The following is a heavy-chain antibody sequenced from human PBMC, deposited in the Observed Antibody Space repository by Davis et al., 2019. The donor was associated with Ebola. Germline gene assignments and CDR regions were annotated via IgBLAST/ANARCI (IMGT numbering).Heavy chain of an antibody. CDR2: IRYDGFTK. V-gene: IGHV3-48*01. CDR1: GFAFSNSW. Sequence: GESLKISCAASGFAFSNSWMHWVRQAPGKGLERVSYIRYDGFTKHYATSVGGRFTISRDDAKNSLFLQMDSLRAEDTAIYYCVRDPNALDYWGQGTLVTVSP. D-gene: IGHD2-2*01. CDR3: VRDPNALDY. J-gene: IGHJ4*02.